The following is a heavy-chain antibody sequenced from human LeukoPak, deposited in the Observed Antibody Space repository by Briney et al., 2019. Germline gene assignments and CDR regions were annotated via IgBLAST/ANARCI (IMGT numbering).Heavy chain of an antibody. CDR2: ISSSSSYI. D-gene: IGHD6-13*01. J-gene: IGHJ4*02. CDR1: GFTFSSYS. CDR3: ARDPGYSSSWLQSHYFDY. Sequence: PGGSLRLSCAASGFTFSSYSMNWVRQAPGKGLEWVSSISSSSSYIYYADSVKGRFTISRDNAKNSLYLQMNSLRAEDTAVYYCARDPGYSSSWLQSHYFDYWGQGNLVTVSS. V-gene: IGHV3-21*01.